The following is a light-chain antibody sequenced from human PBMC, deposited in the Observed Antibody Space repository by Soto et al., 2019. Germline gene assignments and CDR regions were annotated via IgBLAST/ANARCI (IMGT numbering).Light chain of an antibody. Sequence: EIVLTQSPGTLSLSPGERATLSCRASQSVSSTYLAWYKQKPGQAPRLLIYGASSMATGIPERFSGSGYGTDFPLTIRRLEPEDFAVYYCQQYGSSPPYTFGQGTKLEIK. CDR2: GAS. V-gene: IGKV3-20*01. CDR1: QSVSSTY. CDR3: QQYGSSPPYT. J-gene: IGKJ2*01.